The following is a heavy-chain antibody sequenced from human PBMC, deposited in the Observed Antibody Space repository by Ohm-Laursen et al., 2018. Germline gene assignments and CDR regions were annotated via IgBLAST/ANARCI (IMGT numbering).Heavy chain of an antibody. V-gene: IGHV3-15*01. CDR3: TRYNTAWSFDY. CDR1: GFTFSNVW. Sequence: SLRLSCAASGFTFSNVWMAWVRQAPGKGLEWVGRIKSKNNGGTTDYAAPVKDRFTISTDDSSNTLYLQMNSLKNDDTAVYYCTRYNTAWSFDYWGQGTLVTVSS. J-gene: IGHJ4*02. D-gene: IGHD6-19*01. CDR2: IKSKNNGGTT.